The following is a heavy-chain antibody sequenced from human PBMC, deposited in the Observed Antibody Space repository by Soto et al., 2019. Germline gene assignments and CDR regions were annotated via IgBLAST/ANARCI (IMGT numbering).Heavy chain of an antibody. V-gene: IGHV3-30*18. D-gene: IGHD3-16*01. CDR3: AKVPGEFQYYFDY. CDR1: GFTFSSYG. Sequence: PGGSLRLSCAASGFTFSSYGMHWVRQAPGKGLEWVAVISYDGSNKYYADSVKGRFTISRDNSKNTLYLQMNSLRAEDTAVYYCAKVPGEFQYYFDYWGQGTLVTVSS. CDR2: ISYDGSNK. J-gene: IGHJ4*02.